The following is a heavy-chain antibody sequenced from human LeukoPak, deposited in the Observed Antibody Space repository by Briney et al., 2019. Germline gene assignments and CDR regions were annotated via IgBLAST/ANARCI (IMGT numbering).Heavy chain of an antibody. Sequence: SVKVSCKASGGTFSSYAISWVRQAPGQGLEWMGRIIPIFGTANYAQKFQGRVTITTDESTSTAYMELSSLRSEDTAVYYCARESHIVATITGFDYWGQGTLVTVSS. CDR2: IIPIFGTA. CDR1: GGTFSSYA. CDR3: ARESHIVATITGFDY. J-gene: IGHJ4*02. V-gene: IGHV1-69*05. D-gene: IGHD5-12*01.